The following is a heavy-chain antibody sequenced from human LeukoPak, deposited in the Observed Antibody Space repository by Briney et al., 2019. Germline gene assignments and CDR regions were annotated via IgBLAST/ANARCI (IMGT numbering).Heavy chain of an antibody. Sequence: SETLSLTCTVSGGSISSYYWSWIRQPPGKGLEWIGYIYYSGSTNYNPSLKSRVTISVDTSKNQFSLKLSSVTAADTAVYYCARGQYYDFWSGYLFDYWGQGTLVTVSS. V-gene: IGHV4-59*01. J-gene: IGHJ4*02. CDR2: IYYSGST. CDR1: GGSISSYY. CDR3: ARGQYYDFWSGYLFDY. D-gene: IGHD3-3*01.